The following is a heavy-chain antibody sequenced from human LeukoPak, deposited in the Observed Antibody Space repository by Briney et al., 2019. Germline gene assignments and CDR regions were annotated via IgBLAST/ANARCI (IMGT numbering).Heavy chain of an antibody. J-gene: IGHJ4*02. CDR3: ARDLSVAGQY. V-gene: IGHV4-39*07. Sequence: PSETLSLTCTVSGGSISSSSYYWGWIRQPPGKGLEWIGSIYHSGSTYYNPSLKSRVTISVDTSKNQFSLKLSSVTAADTAVYYCARDLSVAGQYWGQGTLVTVSS. CDR1: GGSISSSSYY. D-gene: IGHD6-19*01. CDR2: IYHSGST.